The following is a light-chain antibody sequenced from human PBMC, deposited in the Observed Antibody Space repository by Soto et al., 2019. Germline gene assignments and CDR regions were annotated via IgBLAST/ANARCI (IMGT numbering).Light chain of an antibody. J-gene: IGKJ4*01. Sequence: EIVLTQSPGTLSLSPGERATLSCRASQSVSSSYLAWYQQKPGQAPRLLIYGASSRATGIPDRFSGSGSGTEFTLTISRLEPEDFAVYYCQQYGSSPPTFGRGTKVEIK. CDR1: QSVSSSY. CDR3: QQYGSSPPT. V-gene: IGKV3-20*01. CDR2: GAS.